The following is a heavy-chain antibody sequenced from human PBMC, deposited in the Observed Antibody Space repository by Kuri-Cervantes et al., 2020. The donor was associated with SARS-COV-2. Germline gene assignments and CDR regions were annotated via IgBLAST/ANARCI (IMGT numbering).Heavy chain of an antibody. J-gene: IGHJ4*02. Sequence: GGSLRLSCAASGFTFSSYAMHWVRQAPGKGLEWVGRIKSKTDGGTTDYAAPVKGRFTISRDDSKNTLYLQMNSLKTEDTAVYYCTTGTTVTTPLDYWGQGTLVTVSS. CDR3: TTGTTVTTPLDY. CDR1: GFTFSSYA. D-gene: IGHD4-17*01. V-gene: IGHV3-15*01. CDR2: IKSKTDGGTT.